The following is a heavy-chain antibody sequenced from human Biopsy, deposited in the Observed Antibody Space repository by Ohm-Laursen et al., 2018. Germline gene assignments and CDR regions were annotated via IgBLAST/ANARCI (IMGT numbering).Heavy chain of an antibody. Sequence: SDTLSLTCAVSGDSISSYYWSWIRQPPGQGLVWIGYVYYTGSTDYNPSLQSRVIISVDTSKNHFSLRLRSVTPADTAIYYCARDRGYYSDRTVPGYFDLWGRGTLVTVSS. CDR3: ARDRGYYSDRTVPGYFDL. D-gene: IGHD3-22*01. V-gene: IGHV4-59*01. CDR2: VYYTGST. CDR1: GDSISSYY. J-gene: IGHJ2*01.